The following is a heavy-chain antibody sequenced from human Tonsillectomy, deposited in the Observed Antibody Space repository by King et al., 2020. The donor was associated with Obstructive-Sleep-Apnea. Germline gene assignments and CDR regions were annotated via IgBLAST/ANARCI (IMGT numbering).Heavy chain of an antibody. D-gene: IGHD4-17*01. Sequence: VQLVESGAEVKKPGASVKVSCKASGYTFTSYYMHWVRQAPGQGLEWMGIINPSGGSTSYAQKFQGRVTMTRDTSTSTVYMELSSLRSEDTAVYYCASDRGGGDYANWFDPWGQGTLVTVSS. CDR3: ASDRGGGDYANWFDP. CDR2: INPSGGST. J-gene: IGHJ5*02. V-gene: IGHV1-46*01. CDR1: GYTFTSYY.